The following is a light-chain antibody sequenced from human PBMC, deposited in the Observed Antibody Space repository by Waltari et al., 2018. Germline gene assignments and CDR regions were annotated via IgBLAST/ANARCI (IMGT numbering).Light chain of an antibody. J-gene: IGKJ2*01. V-gene: IGKV4-1*01. CDR3: QEYYSTPLT. CDR1: QSVLYSSNNKNY. Sequence: DIVMTQSPDSLAVSLGERATIHCKSSQSVLYSSNNKNYLAWYQQKPGQPPKLLISWASTRESRVPDRFSGSGSGTDFTLTISSLQAEDVAVYYCQEYYSTPLTFGQGTKLEIK. CDR2: WAS.